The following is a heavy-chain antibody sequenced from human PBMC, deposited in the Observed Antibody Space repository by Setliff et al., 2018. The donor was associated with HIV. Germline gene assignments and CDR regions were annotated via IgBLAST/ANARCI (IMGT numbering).Heavy chain of an antibody. Sequence: LTCAVYGGSFSGYYWSWIRQPPGKGLEWTGEINHSGSTNYNPSLKSRVTISVDTSKNQFSLRLSSVTAADTAVYYCARGRDYYGSGSYFNGRANSYYFMDVWGKGTTVTVSS. J-gene: IGHJ6*03. CDR3: ARGRDYYGSGSYFNGRANSYYFMDV. CDR1: GGSFSGYY. D-gene: IGHD3-10*01. V-gene: IGHV4-34*01. CDR2: INHSGST.